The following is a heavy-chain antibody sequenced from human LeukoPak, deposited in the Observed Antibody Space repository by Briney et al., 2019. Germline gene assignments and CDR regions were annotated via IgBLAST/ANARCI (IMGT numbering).Heavy chain of an antibody. V-gene: IGHV3-30*02. CDR2: IRYDGSNK. CDR3: ARRPSPPDAFDI. Sequence: GGSLRLSCAASGFTFSSYGMHWVRQAPGKGLEWVVFIRYDGSNKYYADSVKGRFTISRDNSKNTLYLQMNSLRAEDTAVYYCARRPSPPDAFDIWGQGTVVTVSS. J-gene: IGHJ3*02. CDR1: GFTFSSYG.